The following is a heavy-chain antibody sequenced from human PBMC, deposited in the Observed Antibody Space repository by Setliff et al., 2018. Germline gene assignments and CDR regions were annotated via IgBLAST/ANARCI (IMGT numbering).Heavy chain of an antibody. Sequence: ETLSLTCAVSDYSITNNYYWGWIRQAPGRGLEWIGTAHQSGTTFYNPSLKGRVTMSVDTSKSQFSLKLNSVTATDTAVYYCARQPTGTYQWTFDSWGQGTLVTVSS. J-gene: IGHJ4*02. CDR3: ARQPTGTYQWTFDS. CDR2: AHQSGTT. V-gene: IGHV4-38-2*01. CDR1: DYSITNNYY. D-gene: IGHD1-26*01.